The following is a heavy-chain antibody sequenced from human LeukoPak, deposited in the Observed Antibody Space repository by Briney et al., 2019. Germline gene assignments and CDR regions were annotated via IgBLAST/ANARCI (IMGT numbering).Heavy chain of an antibody. V-gene: IGHV1-46*01. CDR3: ARDLGRGDYDFWSGSKY. J-gene: IGHJ4*02. CDR1: GYTFTSYS. D-gene: IGHD3-3*01. Sequence: ASVKVSCKASGYTFTSYSMHWVRQAPGQGLEWMGIINPSGGSTSYVQKFQGRVTMTRDTSTSTVYMELRSLRSDDTAVYYCARDLGRGDYDFWSGSKYWGQGTLVTVSS. CDR2: INPSGGST.